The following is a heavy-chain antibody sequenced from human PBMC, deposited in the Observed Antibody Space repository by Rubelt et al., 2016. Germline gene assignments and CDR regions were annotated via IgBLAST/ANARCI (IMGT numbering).Heavy chain of an antibody. CDR3: ARHGDSVTTLGFFDY. CDR1: GGSIRSSSYY. CDR2: IYYSGST. D-gene: IGHD2-21*01. J-gene: IGHJ4*02. Sequence: QLQLQESGPGLVKPSETLSLTCTVSGGSIRSSSYYWGWIRQPPGKGLEWIGRIYYSGSTYYNPSFKSRVTISVDTSKNQFSLKLSSVTAADTAVYYCARHGDSVTTLGFFDYWGQGTLVTVSS. V-gene: IGHV4-39*01.